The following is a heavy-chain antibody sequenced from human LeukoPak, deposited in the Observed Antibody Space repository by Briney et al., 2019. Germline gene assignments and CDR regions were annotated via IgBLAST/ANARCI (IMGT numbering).Heavy chain of an antibody. D-gene: IGHD3-3*01. J-gene: IGHJ3*02. CDR3: ARPSGYYRCDAFDI. CDR1: GGSISSGGYY. CDR2: IYHSGST. Sequence: SQTLSLTCTVSGGSISSGGYYWSWIRQPPGKGLEWIGYIYHSGSTYYNPSLKSRDTISVDRSKNQFSLKLSSVTAADTAVYYCARPSGYYRCDAFDIWGQGTMVTVSS. V-gene: IGHV4-30-2*01.